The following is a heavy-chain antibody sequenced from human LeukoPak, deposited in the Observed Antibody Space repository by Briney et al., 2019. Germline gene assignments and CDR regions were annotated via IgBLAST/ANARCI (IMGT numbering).Heavy chain of an antibody. J-gene: IGHJ4*02. CDR2: MNPNSGNT. CDR3: AREGFVRGVTKYDY. D-gene: IGHD3-10*01. Sequence: ASVKVSCKASGYTFIGYYMHWVRQAPGQGLEWMGWMNPNSGNTGYAQKFQGRVTMTRNTSISTAYMELSSLRSEDTAVYYCAREGFVRGVTKYDYWGQGTLVTVSS. V-gene: IGHV1-8*02. CDR1: GYTFIGYY.